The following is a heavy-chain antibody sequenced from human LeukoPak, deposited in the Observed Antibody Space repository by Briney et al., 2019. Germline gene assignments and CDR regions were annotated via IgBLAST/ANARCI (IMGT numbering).Heavy chain of an antibody. D-gene: IGHD2-15*01. V-gene: IGHV3-7*01. CDR1: GFTFSSYW. J-gene: IGHJ6*02. Sequence: PGGSLRLSCAASGFTFSSYWMSWVRQAPGKGLEWVANIKQDGSEKYYVDSVKGRFTISRDNAKNSLYLQMNSLRAEDTAVYYCARDQTLGYCSGGSCSNGMDVWGQGTTVTVSS. CDR2: IKQDGSEK. CDR3: ARDQTLGYCSGGSCSNGMDV.